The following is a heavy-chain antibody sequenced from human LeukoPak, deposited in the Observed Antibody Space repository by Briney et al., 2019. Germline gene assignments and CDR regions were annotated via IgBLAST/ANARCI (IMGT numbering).Heavy chain of an antibody. D-gene: IGHD3-22*01. Sequence: SVPTLVKPTQTLTLTCTFSWFSLSTRGMCVSWIRQPSGKALEWLARIDWDDDKYYSTSLKTRLTISKDTSKHQVVLTMNNMDHVDTATYYCARMPTYDGSCYPLDYRGPGTLVTVSS. CDR1: WFSLSTRGMC. CDR2: IDWDDDK. CDR3: ARMPTYDGSCYPLDY. J-gene: IGHJ4*02. V-gene: IGHV2-70*11.